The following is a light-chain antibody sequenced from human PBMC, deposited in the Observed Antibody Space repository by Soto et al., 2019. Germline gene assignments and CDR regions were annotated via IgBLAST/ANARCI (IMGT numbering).Light chain of an antibody. CDR3: AAWDDSLRGVE. J-gene: IGLJ2*01. CDR1: TSNFGRNF. CDR2: RNI. Sequence: QSVLTQPPSASGTPGRGATIFSSGTTSNFGRNFLFWYQQVPGPAPKLLFFRNIQRPSGVPDRFSGSKSDTSASLAISGLRSEDEADYYCAAWDDSLRGVEFGGGTKLTVL. V-gene: IGLV1-47*01.